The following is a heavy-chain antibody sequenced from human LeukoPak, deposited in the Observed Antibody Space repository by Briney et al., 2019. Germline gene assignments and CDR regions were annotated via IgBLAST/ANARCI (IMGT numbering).Heavy chain of an antibody. CDR3: ARVQPAPSRQDY. D-gene: IGHD1-1*01. Sequence: ASVKVSCRASGYTFTRYGIRWVRQAAAQGLEWMGWISAYNGNTNYAQKLQGRVTMTTDTSTSTAYMELRSLRSDDTAVYYCARVQPAPSRQDYWGQGTLVTVSS. V-gene: IGHV1-18*01. J-gene: IGHJ4*02. CDR2: ISAYNGNT. CDR1: GYTFTRYG.